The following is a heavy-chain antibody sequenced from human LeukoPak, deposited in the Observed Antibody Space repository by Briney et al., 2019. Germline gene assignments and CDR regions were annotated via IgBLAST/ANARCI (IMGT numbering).Heavy chain of an antibody. CDR3: ARDGTSYGMDV. Sequence: GRSLRLSCAASGFTFSSYGMHWVRQAPGKGLEWVAVIWYDGSNKYYADSVKGRFTISRDNSQNTVYLQMNSLRGEDTAVYYCARDGTSYGMDVWGQGTTVTVSS. V-gene: IGHV3-33*01. CDR2: IWYDGSNK. D-gene: IGHD1-1*01. CDR1: GFTFSSYG. J-gene: IGHJ6*02.